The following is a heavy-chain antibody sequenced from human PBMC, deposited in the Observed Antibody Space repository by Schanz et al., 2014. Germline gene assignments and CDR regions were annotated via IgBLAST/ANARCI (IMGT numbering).Heavy chain of an antibody. CDR1: GDSISNS. CDR3: ARGNDIQVWSLDY. D-gene: IGHD5-18*01. J-gene: IGHJ4*02. Sequence: QVQLQESGPGLVKPSETLSLTCTVSGDSISNSWSWIRRPAGKGLEWIGRIYTSGATNYNPSLKSRLTMSLDTSKNQVSLKLRSVTAADTAVYYCARGNDIQVWSLDYWGQGTLVTVSS. CDR2: IYTSGAT. V-gene: IGHV4-4*07.